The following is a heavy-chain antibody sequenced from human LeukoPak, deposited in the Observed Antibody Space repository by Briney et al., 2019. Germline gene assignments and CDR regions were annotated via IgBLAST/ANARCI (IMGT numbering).Heavy chain of an antibody. CDR2: IYYSGST. J-gene: IGHJ6*03. V-gene: IGHV4-39*07. CDR1: GGSISSSSYY. D-gene: IGHD2-21*01. CDR3: ARHIAERGDYYYMDV. Sequence: PSETLSLTCTVSGGSISSSSYYWGWIRQPPGKGLEWIGGIYYSGSTYYNPSLKSRVTISVDTSKNQFSLKLSSVTAADTAVYYCARHIAERGDYYYMDVWGKGTTVTVSS.